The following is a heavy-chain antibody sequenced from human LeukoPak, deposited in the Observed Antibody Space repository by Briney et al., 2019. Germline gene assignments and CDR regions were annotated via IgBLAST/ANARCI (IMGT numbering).Heavy chain of an antibody. CDR3: ARRLRPGSYDDY. Sequence: WETLSLTCTVSGGSISSYYWSWIRQPPGKGLEWIGYIYYSGVTNYNPSLKSRVTISVDTSKNQFSLKLSSVTAADTAVYYCARRLRPGSYDDYWGQGTLVTVSS. V-gene: IGHV4-59*08. CDR1: GGSISSYY. D-gene: IGHD1-26*01. J-gene: IGHJ4*02. CDR2: IYYSGVT.